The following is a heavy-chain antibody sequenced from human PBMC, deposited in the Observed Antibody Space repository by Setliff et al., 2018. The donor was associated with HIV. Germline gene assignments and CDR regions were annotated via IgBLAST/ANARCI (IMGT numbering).Heavy chain of an antibody. D-gene: IGHD1-26*01. CDR3: ARDSSGTYTQDDDALDL. V-gene: IGHV1-46*01. Sequence: GASVKVSCKASGYTFTSYYLHWVRQAPGQGLEWMGMINPSGGSASYAQKFQGRVTMSRDTSTSTVYMELSSLRSEDTAVYYCARDSSGTYTQDDDALDLWGQGTMVTVSS. CDR2: INPSGGSA. J-gene: IGHJ3*01. CDR1: GYTFTSYY.